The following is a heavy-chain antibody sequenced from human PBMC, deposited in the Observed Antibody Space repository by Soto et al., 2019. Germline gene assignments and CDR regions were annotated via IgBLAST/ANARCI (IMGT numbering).Heavy chain of an antibody. CDR3: ARFSTDYGVDGLSLKY. V-gene: IGHV1-18*01. J-gene: IGHJ1*01. CDR2: ISANSGHT. CDR1: GYTFTGYA. D-gene: IGHD4-17*01. Sequence: QVQLVQSGAEVKRPGASVKVSCKASGYTFTGYAFSWVRKAPGQGLEWMGWISANSGHTIYSQKFQGRVTMTTDPSTTTTYMEVRSLGSDDTSVYYCARFSTDYGVDGLSLKYWGQGTLVTVSS.